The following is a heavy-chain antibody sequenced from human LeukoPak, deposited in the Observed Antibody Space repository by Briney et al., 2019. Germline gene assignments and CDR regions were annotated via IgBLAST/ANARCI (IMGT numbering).Heavy chain of an antibody. CDR1: GGTFSSYA. J-gene: IGHJ4*02. D-gene: IGHD6-13*01. CDR2: IIPIFGTA. Sequence: SVKVSCKASGGTFSSYAISWVRQAPGQGLEWMGGIIPIFGTANYAQKFQGRVTITADESTSTAYMELSSLKSEDTAVYYCARGAAAADYYFDYWGQGTLVTVSS. V-gene: IGHV1-69*13. CDR3: ARGAAAADYYFDY.